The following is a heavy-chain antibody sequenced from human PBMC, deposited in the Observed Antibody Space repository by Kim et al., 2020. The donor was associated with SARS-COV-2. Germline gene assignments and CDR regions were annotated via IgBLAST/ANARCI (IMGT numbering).Heavy chain of an antibody. D-gene: IGHD2-2*02. CDR2: INPLGGAT. Sequence: ASVKVSCKTSRYTFTYYYVHWVRQAPGQGLQWMGMINPLGGATNYAQKFQDRVTMTRDSSTSTVYVELSGLRSHDTAVYYCARETSPIYYFDFWGQGTLVTVSS. CDR1: RYTFTYYY. V-gene: IGHV1-46*01. J-gene: IGHJ4*02. CDR3: ARETSPIYYFDF.